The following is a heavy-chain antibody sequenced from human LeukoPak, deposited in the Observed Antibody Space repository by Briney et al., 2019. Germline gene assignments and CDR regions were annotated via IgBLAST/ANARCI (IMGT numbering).Heavy chain of an antibody. D-gene: IGHD3-10*01. J-gene: IGHJ3*02. CDR3: AKGRGAFDI. V-gene: IGHV3-30*18. Sequence: GGSLRLSCVASGFTFSSYGVHWVRQAPGKGLEWVAVISNDGSNKYYADSVKGRITISRDNSKNTLYLQMNSLRAEDTAVYYCAKGRGAFDIWGQGTMVTVSS. CDR2: ISNDGSNK. CDR1: GFTFSSYG.